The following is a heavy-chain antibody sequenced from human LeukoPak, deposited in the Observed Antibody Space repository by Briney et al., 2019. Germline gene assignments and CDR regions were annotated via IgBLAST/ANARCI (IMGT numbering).Heavy chain of an antibody. D-gene: IGHD5-18*01. CDR2: INPSGGST. Sequence: ASVQVSCKASGYTFTSYYIYWVRQAPGQGLEWMGIINPSGGSTSYAQKFQGRVTMTRDTSTSTVYMELSSLRSEDTAVYYCARGYSSVSPFDYWGQGTLVTVSS. CDR3: ARGYSSVSPFDY. CDR1: GYTFTSYY. J-gene: IGHJ4*02. V-gene: IGHV1-46*01.